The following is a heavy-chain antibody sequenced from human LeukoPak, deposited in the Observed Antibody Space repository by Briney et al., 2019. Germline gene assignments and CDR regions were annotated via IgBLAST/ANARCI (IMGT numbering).Heavy chain of an antibody. CDR1: GFTFDDYA. CDR2: ISWNSGSI. D-gene: IGHD3-22*01. V-gene: IGHV3-9*01. Sequence: GGSLRLSCAASGFTFDDYAMHWVRQAPGKGLEWVSGISWNSGSIGYADSVKGRFTISRDNAKNSPYLQMNSLRAEDTALYYCAKGREDYYDSSGYDYFDYWGQGTLVSVSS. CDR3: AKGREDYYDSSGYDYFDY. J-gene: IGHJ4*02.